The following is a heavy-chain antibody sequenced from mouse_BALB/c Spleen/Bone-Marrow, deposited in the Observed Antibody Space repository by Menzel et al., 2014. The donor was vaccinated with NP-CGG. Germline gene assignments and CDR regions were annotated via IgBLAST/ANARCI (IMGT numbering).Heavy chain of an antibody. CDR2: IYPGNVNT. CDR3: ARDYDYDAWFAY. J-gene: IGHJ3*01. V-gene: IGHV1S56*01. D-gene: IGHD2-4*01. CDR1: GYTLTSYY. Sequence: QVQLQQSGPELVKPGASVRISCKASGYTLTSYYIHWVKQRPGQGLEWIGWIYPGNVNTKYNEKFKGKATLTADKSSSTVYMQLSSLTSEDSAVYFCARDYDYDAWFAYWGQGTLVTVSA.